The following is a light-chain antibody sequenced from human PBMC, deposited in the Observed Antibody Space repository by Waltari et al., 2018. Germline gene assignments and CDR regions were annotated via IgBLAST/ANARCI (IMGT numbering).Light chain of an antibody. CDR3: QQRSNWPPLT. CDR2: EAS. J-gene: IGKJ4*01. CDR1: QNLHKY. Sequence: EVVLTQSPASLSSSPGERVTLSCRASQNLHKYLAWYQQKPGQAPRLLIYEASTRATGIPDRFSGSGSGTDFTLTIDSLEPEDFAVYFCQQRSNWPPLTFGGGTKVEIK. V-gene: IGKV3-11*01.